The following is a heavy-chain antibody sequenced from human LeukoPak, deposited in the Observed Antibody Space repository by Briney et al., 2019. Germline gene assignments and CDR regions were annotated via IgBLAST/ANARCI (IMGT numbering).Heavy chain of an antibody. D-gene: IGHD6-19*01. V-gene: IGHV1-69*13. Sequence: GASVKVSCKASGGTFSSYAISWVRQAPGQGLEWMGGIIPIFGTANYAQKFQGRVTITADESTSTAYMELSSLRSEDTAVYYCARDSVEYSRGWSPYYYGMDVWGQGTTVTVSS. CDR1: GGTFSSYA. CDR2: IIPIFGTA. CDR3: ARDSVEYSRGWSPYYYGMDV. J-gene: IGHJ6*02.